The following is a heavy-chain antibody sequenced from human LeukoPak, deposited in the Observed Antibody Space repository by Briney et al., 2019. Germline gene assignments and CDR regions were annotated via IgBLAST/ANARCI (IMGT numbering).Heavy chain of an antibody. CDR1: GYSISSGYY. CDR3: ARHVGYYDFWSGYYTGFDY. CDR2: IYHSGST. V-gene: IGHV4-38-2*01. Sequence: PSETLSPTCAVSGYSISSGYYWGWIRQPPGKGLEWIGSIYHSGSTYYNPSLKSRVTISVDTSKNQFSLKLSSVTAADTAVYYRARHVGYYDFWSGYYTGFDYWGQGTLVTVSS. D-gene: IGHD3-3*01. J-gene: IGHJ4*02.